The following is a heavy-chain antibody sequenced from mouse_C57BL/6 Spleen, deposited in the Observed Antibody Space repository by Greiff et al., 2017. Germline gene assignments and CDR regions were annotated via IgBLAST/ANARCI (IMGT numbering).Heavy chain of an antibody. CDR3: ARYDDRYAMDY. CDR2: IYPGDGDT. V-gene: IGHV1-82*01. J-gene: IGHJ4*01. Sequence: QVQLQQSGPELVKPGASVKISCKASGYAFSSSWMNWVKQRPGKGLEWIGRIYPGDGDTNYNGKFKGKATLTADKSSSTAYMQLSSLTSEDSAVYFCARYDDRYAMDYWCQGTSVTVSS. CDR1: GYAFSSSW. D-gene: IGHD2-12*01.